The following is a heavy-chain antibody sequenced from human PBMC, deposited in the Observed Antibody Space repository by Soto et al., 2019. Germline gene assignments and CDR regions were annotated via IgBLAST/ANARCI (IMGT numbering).Heavy chain of an antibody. V-gene: IGHV3-23*01. CDR1: GFTFSSDA. CDR2: ISGSGGST. J-gene: IGHJ3*02. CDR3: AKEGDNWNYDAFDI. D-gene: IGHD1-7*01. Sequence: GGALRLSCADSGFTFSSDAMSWVRQARGKGLEWVSAISGSGGSTYYADSVKGRFTISRDNSKNTLYLQMNSLRAEDTAVYYCAKEGDNWNYDAFDIWGQATMVTVSS.